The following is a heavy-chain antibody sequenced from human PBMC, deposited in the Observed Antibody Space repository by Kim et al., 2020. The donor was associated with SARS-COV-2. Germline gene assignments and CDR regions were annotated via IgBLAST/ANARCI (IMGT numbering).Heavy chain of an antibody. D-gene: IGHD2-2*01. Sequence: GGSLRLSCAASGFTFSSYGMHWVRQAPGKGLEWVAVISYDGSNKYYADSVKGRFTISRDNSKNTLYLQMNSLRAEDTAVYYCAKDLISPMIVVVPADPWYYGMDVWGQGTTVTVSS. V-gene: IGHV3-30*18. CDR1: GFTFSSYG. CDR3: AKDLISPMIVVVPADPWYYGMDV. CDR2: ISYDGSNK. J-gene: IGHJ6*02.